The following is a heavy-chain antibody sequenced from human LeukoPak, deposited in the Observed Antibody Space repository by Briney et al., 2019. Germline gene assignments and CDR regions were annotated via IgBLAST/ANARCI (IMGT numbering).Heavy chain of an antibody. CDR3: ARDRSYGAFDY. D-gene: IGHD1-26*01. V-gene: IGHV3-20*04. J-gene: IGHJ4*02. CDR1: GFTFDDYG. Sequence: GGSLRLSCAGSGFTFDDYGMNWVRQAPGKGLEWVSGMSRNGGTTGYADSVKGRFTISRDNAKNSLYLHMNSLRAEDTALYSCARDRSYGAFDYWGQGTLVTVSS. CDR2: MSRNGGTT.